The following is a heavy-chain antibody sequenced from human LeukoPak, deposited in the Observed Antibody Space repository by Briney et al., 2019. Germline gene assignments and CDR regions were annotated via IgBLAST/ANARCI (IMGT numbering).Heavy chain of an antibody. CDR1: GFTVSSNF. J-gene: IGHJ4*02. D-gene: IGHD3-16*01. V-gene: IGHV3-53*01. CDR3: ARGGHFDC. Sequence: PGGSLRLSCAASGFTVSSNFMSWVRQAPGKGLEWVSVIYSGGRAYYADSVKGRFTISRDDSKNTLYLQMNSLRAEDTAVYYCARGGHFDCWGQGTLVTVSS. CDR2: IYSGGRA.